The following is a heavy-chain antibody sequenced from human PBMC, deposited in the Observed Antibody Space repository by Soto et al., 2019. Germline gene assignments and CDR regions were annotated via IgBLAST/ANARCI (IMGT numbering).Heavy chain of an antibody. D-gene: IGHD3-22*01. CDR2: IYPGGST. CDR1: GGSISSSNW. V-gene: IGHV4-4*02. CDR3: AWGRGYDGFAL. Sequence: QMHLQESGPGLVRPSGTLSLTCAVSGGSISSSNWWTWVRQPPGRGLEWNGEIYPGGSTDYNPSLMSRVTTSVDKSSTQFSLKLTSVSAADTAVSYCAWGRGYDGFALWCQGRMVAVSS. J-gene: IGHJ3*01.